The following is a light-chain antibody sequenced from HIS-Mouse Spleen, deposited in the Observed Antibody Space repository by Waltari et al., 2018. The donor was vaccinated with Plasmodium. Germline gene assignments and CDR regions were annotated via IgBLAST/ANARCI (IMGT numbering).Light chain of an antibody. V-gene: IGLV3-1*01. Sequence: SYELTQPPSVSVSPGQTASITCSGDKLGYKYACWYQQKPGQSPVLVIYQDSKRPSGIPELFSGSNSGNTATLTISGTQAMDEADYYCQAWDSSTVVFGGGTKLTVL. J-gene: IGLJ2*01. CDR1: KLGYKY. CDR2: QDS. CDR3: QAWDSSTVV.